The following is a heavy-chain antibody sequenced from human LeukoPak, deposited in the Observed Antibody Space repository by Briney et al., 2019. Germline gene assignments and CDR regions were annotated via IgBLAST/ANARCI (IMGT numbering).Heavy chain of an antibody. CDR3: ARDSIYYFDY. D-gene: IGHD3-3*01. V-gene: IGHV3-7*01. CDR2: IKQDGSEK. J-gene: IGHJ4*02. CDR1: GFTFSSHW. Sequence: GGSLRLSCAASGFTFSSHWMNWVRQAPGKGLEWVANIKQDGSEKYYVDSVKGRFTISRDNAKNSLYLQMNSLRAEDTAVYYCARDSIYYFDYWGQGTLVTVSS.